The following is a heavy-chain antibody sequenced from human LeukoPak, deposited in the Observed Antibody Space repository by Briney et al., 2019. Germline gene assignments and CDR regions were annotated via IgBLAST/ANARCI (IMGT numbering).Heavy chain of an antibody. J-gene: IGHJ5*01. D-gene: IGHD1-26*01. Sequence: ASVKVSCKASGYTFTDYYMHWVRQAPGQGLEWMGCVNPNSGDTNYAQKFQGSVTMTRDTSISTVYMELSRLRSDDTAVYYCARASGSYWWFDSWGQGTPVTVSS. V-gene: IGHV1-2*02. CDR2: VNPNSGDT. CDR3: ARASGSYWWFDS. CDR1: GYTFTDYY.